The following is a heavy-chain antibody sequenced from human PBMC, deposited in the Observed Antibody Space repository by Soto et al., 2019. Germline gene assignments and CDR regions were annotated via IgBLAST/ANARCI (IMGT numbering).Heavy chain of an antibody. Sequence: EVQLVESGGGLVKPGGSLRLSCAASGFTFSSYSMNWVRQAPGKGLEWVSSISSSSSYIYYADSVKGRFTISRDNAKNSLYLQMNSLRAEDTAVYYCARGLSRATYFDYWGQGTLVTVS. J-gene: IGHJ4*02. V-gene: IGHV3-21*01. CDR2: ISSSSSYI. D-gene: IGHD1-26*01. CDR3: ARGLSRATYFDY. CDR1: GFTFSSYS.